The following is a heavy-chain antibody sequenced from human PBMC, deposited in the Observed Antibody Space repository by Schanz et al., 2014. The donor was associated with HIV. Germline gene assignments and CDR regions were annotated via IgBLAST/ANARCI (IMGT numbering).Heavy chain of an antibody. J-gene: IGHJ4*02. D-gene: IGHD3-10*01. CDR2: ISYDGSNK. CDR1: GFTFDSYG. Sequence: QVQLVESGGGVVQPGRSLSLSCAASGFTFDSYGIHWVRQAPGKGLEWVAVISYDGSNKYYADSVRGRFTISRDNSKNTLYLQMNSLRAEDTAVYYCVRGLLFQGFFDSWGQGALVTVSS. CDR3: VRGLLFQGFFDS. V-gene: IGHV3-33*05.